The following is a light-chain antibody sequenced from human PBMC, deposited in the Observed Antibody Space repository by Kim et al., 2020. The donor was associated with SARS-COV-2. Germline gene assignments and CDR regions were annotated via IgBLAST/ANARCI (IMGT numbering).Light chain of an antibody. CDR1: NIGSKN. J-gene: IGLJ3*02. V-gene: IGLV3-9*01. CDR2: RDS. CDR3: QVWDSSTV. Sequence: SYELTQPLSVSVALGQTARITCGGNNIGSKNVHWYQQKPGQAPVLVIYRDSNRPSGIPERFSGSNSGNTATLTISRAQAGAEADYYCQVWDSSTVFGGGT.